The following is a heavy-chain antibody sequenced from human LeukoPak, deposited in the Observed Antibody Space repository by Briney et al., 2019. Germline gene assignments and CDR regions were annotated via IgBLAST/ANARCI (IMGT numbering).Heavy chain of an antibody. V-gene: IGHV3-23*01. D-gene: IGHD1-26*01. J-gene: IGHJ4*01. CDR1: GFTFSSYA. CDR2: ISSTGSTT. CDR3: AKDRPQSYYYFDY. Sequence: GGSLRLSCAAPGFTFSSYAMGWVRQAPGKGLEWVSTISSTGSTTYYADSVKGRFTISRDNSKNTLYLLMNSLRAEDTAVYYCAKDRPQSYYYFDYWGHGTLVTVSS.